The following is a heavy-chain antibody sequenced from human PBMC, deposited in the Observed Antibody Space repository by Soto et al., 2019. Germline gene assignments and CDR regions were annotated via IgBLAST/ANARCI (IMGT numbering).Heavy chain of an antibody. CDR2: VYFSGTT. CDR1: GVSITTTSYY. Sequence: ETLSLTCTVSGVSITTTSYYWGWIRQPPGKGLEWIGSVYFSGTTYYNPSLKSRVTISVDTSKNHFSLRLSSVTAADTAIYYCARHGSYWGQGALVTVS. CDR3: ARHGSY. J-gene: IGHJ4*02. V-gene: IGHV4-39*01.